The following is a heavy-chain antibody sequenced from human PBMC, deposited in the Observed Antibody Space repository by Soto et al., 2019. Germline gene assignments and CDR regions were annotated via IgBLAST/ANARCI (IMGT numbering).Heavy chain of an antibody. Sequence: GPELVKPEQPLRMACRFPGFSLRTSRMGVGWIRQPPGKALEWLALIYWDDDKRYSPSLKSRLTITKDTPKNQVVLTMTNMDPVDTATYYCATQLYCGGDCYSYFDYWGQGTLVTVSS. CDR1: GFSLRTSRMG. V-gene: IGHV2-5*02. D-gene: IGHD2-21*01. J-gene: IGHJ4*02. CDR3: ATQLYCGGDCYSYFDY. CDR2: IYWDDDK.